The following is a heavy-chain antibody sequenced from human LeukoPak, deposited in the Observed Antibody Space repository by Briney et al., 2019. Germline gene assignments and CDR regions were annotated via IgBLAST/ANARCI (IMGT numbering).Heavy chain of an antibody. CDR2: IFPGDSDT. CDR3: ARSDPLPYDASDI. J-gene: IGHJ3*02. V-gene: IGHV5-51*01. Sequence: GESLKISCKASGYMFTKYWIGWVRQMPGKGLEWMGIIFPGDSDTRYSPSFQGQVTISADKSIGTVYLQWSSLKASDTAMYYCARSDPLPYDASDIWGQGTMVTVSS. CDR1: GYMFTKYW.